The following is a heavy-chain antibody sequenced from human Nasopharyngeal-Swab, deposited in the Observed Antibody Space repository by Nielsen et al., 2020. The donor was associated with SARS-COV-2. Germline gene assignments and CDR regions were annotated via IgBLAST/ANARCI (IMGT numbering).Heavy chain of an antibody. CDR1: GYSFSSYG. Sequence: GESLKISCAASGYSFSSYGMHWVRQAPGKGLEWVAVISHDGRGNVYADSVKGRFTISRDNAKNSLYLQMNSLRAEDTAVYYCARVGVGVTTTKGGYFDYWGQGTLVTVSS. D-gene: IGHD4-17*01. J-gene: IGHJ4*02. CDR3: ARVGVGVTTTKGGYFDY. CDR2: ISHDGRGN. V-gene: IGHV3-30*03.